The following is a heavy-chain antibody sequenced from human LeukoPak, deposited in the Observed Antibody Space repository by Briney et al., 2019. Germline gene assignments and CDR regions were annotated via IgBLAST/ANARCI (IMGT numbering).Heavy chain of an antibody. D-gene: IGHD5-24*01. CDR3: ARGTMATTNTPFDY. CDR2: INHSGST. J-gene: IGHJ4*02. V-gene: IGHV4-34*01. CDR1: GGSFSGYY. Sequence: SETLSLTCAVYGGSFSGYYWSWIRQPPGKGLEWIGEINHSGSTNYNPSLKSRVTISVDTSKNQYSLKLSSVTAADTAVYYCARGTMATTNTPFDYWGQGTLVTVSS.